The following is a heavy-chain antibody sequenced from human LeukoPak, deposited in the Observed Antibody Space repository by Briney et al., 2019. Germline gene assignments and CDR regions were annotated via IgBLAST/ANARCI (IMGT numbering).Heavy chain of an antibody. Sequence: GGSLRLSCAASGFTVSGNYMSWVRQAPGKGLEWVSVIYTAGSTYNADSVKGRFTISRDKSKNALYLQMNTLRAEDTAVYFCAGGNTWPGLSYWGQGTLLTVSS. CDR2: IYTAGST. CDR1: GFTVSGNY. D-gene: IGHD6-25*01. CDR3: AGGNTWPGLSY. V-gene: IGHV3-53*01. J-gene: IGHJ4*02.